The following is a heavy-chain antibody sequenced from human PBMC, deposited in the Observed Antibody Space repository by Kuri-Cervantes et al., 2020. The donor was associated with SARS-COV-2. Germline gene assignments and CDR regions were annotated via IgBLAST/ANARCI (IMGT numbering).Heavy chain of an antibody. CDR1: GGSSSGYY. CDR2: INHSGST. Sequence: GSLRLSCAVYGGSSSGYYWSWTRQPPGKGLEWIGEINHSGSTNYNPSLKNRVTISVDTSKNQFSLKLSSVTAADTAVYYCAREYYYDSSSYYYTRYYYYYGMDVWGQGTTVTVSS. D-gene: IGHD3-22*01. CDR3: AREYYYDSSSYYYTRYYYYYGMDV. V-gene: IGHV4-34*01. J-gene: IGHJ6*02.